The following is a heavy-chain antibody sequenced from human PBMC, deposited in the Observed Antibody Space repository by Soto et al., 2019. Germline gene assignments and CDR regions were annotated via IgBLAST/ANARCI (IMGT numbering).Heavy chain of an antibody. CDR2: IYPGDSDT. CDR3: ARRAYYYDSSGSQHLDY. D-gene: IGHD3-22*01. J-gene: IGHJ4*02. CDR1: GYSFTSYW. V-gene: IGHV5-51*01. Sequence: GESLKISCKGSGYSFTSYWIGWVRQMPGKGLEWMGIIYPGDSDTRYSPSFQGQVTISADKSISTAYLQWSSLKASDTAMYYCARRAYYYDSSGSQHLDYWGQGTLVTVSS.